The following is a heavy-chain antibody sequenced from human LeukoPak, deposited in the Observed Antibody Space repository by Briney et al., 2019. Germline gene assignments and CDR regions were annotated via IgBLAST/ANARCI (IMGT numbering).Heavy chain of an antibody. V-gene: IGHV3-21*01. CDR2: ISSSSSYI. CDR3: ARDQSLQAGYYYMDV. CDR1: GFTFSSYS. Sequence: GGSLRLSCAASGFTFSSYSMNWVRQAPGKGLEWVSSISSSSSYIYYADSVKGRFTISRDNAKNSLYLQMNSLRAEDTAVYYCARDQSLQAGYYYMDVWGKGTTVTVSS. J-gene: IGHJ6*03.